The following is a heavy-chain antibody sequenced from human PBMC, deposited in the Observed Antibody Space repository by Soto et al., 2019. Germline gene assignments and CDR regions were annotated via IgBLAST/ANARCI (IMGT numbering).Heavy chain of an antibody. V-gene: IGHV3-74*01. D-gene: IGHD5-12*01. Sequence: PGGSLRLSCAASGFTFSSYWIHWVRQAPGKGLVWVSRINCDGSSTTYGDSVKCRFTISRDNANNTLYLQMNNLRAEDTALYYCVRDNWLQNRDRIDICGHGPTVTV. CDR3: VRDNWLQNRDRIDI. CDR1: GFTFSSYW. CDR2: INCDGSST. J-gene: IGHJ3*02.